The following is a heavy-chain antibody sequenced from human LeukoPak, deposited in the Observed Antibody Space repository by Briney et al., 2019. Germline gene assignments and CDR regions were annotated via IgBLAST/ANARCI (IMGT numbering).Heavy chain of an antibody. Sequence: PSETLSLTCTVSGGSISSYYWSWIRQPAGKGLEWIGRIYTSGSTNYNPSLKSRVTMSVDTSKNQFSLELSSVTAADTAVYYCARDRYYYDSSGYYYFDYWGQGTLVTVSS. J-gene: IGHJ4*02. D-gene: IGHD3-22*01. CDR1: GGSISSYY. CDR2: IYTSGST. CDR3: ARDRYYYDSSGYYYFDY. V-gene: IGHV4-4*07.